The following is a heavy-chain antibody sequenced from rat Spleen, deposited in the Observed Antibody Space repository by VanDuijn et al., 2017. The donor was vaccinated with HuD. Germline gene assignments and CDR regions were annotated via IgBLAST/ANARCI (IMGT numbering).Heavy chain of an antibody. CDR3: ARLKAYYYSGRVYFDY. Sequence: EVQLVESGGGLVQPGRSLKLSCAASGFTFSDYNMAWVRQAPKKGLEWVATISYDGSSTYYRDSVKGRFTISRDNAKSTLYLQMDSLRSEDTATYYFARLKAYYYSGRVYFDYWGQGVMVTVSS. CDR2: ISYDGSST. CDR1: GFTFSDYN. J-gene: IGHJ2*01. D-gene: IGHD1-1*01. V-gene: IGHV5-7*01.